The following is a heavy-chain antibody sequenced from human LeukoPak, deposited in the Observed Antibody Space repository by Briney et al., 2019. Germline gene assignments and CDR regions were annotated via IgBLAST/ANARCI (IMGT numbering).Heavy chain of an antibody. Sequence: SETLPLTCTVSGGSISSSSYYWGWIRQPPGKGLEWIGSIYYSGSTYYNPSLKSRVTISVDTSKNQFSLKLSSVTAADTAVYYCASSLEPFTIFGVPIDYWGQGTLVTVSS. V-gene: IGHV4-39*01. CDR1: GGSISSSSYY. J-gene: IGHJ4*02. CDR2: IYYSGST. CDR3: ASSLEPFTIFGVPIDY. D-gene: IGHD3-3*01.